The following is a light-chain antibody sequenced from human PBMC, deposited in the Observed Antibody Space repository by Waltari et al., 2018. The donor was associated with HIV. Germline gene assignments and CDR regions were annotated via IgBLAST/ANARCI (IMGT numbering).Light chain of an antibody. V-gene: IGLV2-14*03. CDR2: TVD. CDR1: ISDIPTYNF. CDR3: SSYTTTNTVV. J-gene: IGLJ2*01. Sequence: QSDLTQPASVSGSPGHSIPISRSGTISDIPTYNFVSWYQKHPDKAPKLLIYTVDTRPSGVPRRCSGSKSGDTASLTISAIQADDEADYFCSSYTTTNTVVFGGGTKVSVL.